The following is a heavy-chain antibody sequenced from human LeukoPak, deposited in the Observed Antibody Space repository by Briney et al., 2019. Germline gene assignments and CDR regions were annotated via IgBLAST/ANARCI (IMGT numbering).Heavy chain of an antibody. D-gene: IGHD3-3*01. J-gene: IGHJ6*03. V-gene: IGHV1-69*04. Sequence: ASVKVSCKASGGTFSSYAISWVRQAPGQGLEWMGRIIPILGIANYAQKFQGRVTITADKSTSTAYMELSSLRSEDTAVYYCARARYYDFWSGSHYYYMDVWGKGTTVTVSS. CDR3: ARARYYDFWSGSHYYYMDV. CDR2: IIPILGIA. CDR1: GGTFSSYA.